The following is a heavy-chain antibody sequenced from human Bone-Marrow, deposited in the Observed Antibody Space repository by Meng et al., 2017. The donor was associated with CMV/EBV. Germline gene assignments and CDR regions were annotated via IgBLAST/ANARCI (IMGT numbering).Heavy chain of an antibody. J-gene: IGHJ4*02. CDR3: ARGKRELPDH. D-gene: IGHD1-26*01. Sequence: ASVKVSCKASGYTFTSYGITWVRQAPGQGLEWMGWINPNSGGTNYAQKFQGRVTMTRDTSISTAYMELSRLRSDDTAVYYCARGKRELPDHWGQGTLVTVSS. V-gene: IGHV1-2*02. CDR1: GYTFTSYG. CDR2: INPNSGGT.